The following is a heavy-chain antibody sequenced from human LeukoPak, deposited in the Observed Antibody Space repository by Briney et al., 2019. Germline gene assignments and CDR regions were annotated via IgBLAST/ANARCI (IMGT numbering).Heavy chain of an antibody. Sequence: GGSLRLSCAASGFTFSSYAMHWVRQAPGKGLERVAVISYDGSNKYYADSVKGRFTISRDNSKNTLYLQMNSLRAEDTAVYYCARRPPDSYGPFDYWGQGTLVTVSS. CDR2: ISYDGSNK. CDR1: GFTFSSYA. CDR3: ARRPPDSYGPFDY. V-gene: IGHV3-30*04. D-gene: IGHD5-18*01. J-gene: IGHJ4*02.